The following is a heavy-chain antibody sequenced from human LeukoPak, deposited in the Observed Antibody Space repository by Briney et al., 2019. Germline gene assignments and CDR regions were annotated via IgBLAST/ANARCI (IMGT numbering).Heavy chain of an antibody. V-gene: IGHV3-21*01. CDR1: GFTFSSYS. D-gene: IGHD2-2*01. CDR2: ISSSSSYI. CDR3: ARVGPSPIVVVPAAVDY. Sequence: GGSLRLSCAASGFTFSSYSMNWVRQAPGKGLEWVSSISSSSSYIYYADSVKGRFTISRDNAKNSLYLQMNSLRAEDTAVYYCARVGPSPIVVVPAAVDYWGQGTLVTVSS. J-gene: IGHJ4*02.